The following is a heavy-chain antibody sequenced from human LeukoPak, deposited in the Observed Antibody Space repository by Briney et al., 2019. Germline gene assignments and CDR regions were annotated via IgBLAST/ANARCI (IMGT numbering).Heavy chain of an antibody. D-gene: IGHD5-24*01. CDR2: IYTSGST. CDR1: GGSINSYY. CDR3: ARDVRWLQFDY. Sequence: SETLSITCTVSGGSINSYYWSWIRQPAGKGLEWIGRIYTSGSTNYNPSLKSRVTMSVGTSKNQFSLKLSSVTAADTAVYYCARDVRWLQFDYWGQGTLVTVSS. V-gene: IGHV4-4*07. J-gene: IGHJ4*02.